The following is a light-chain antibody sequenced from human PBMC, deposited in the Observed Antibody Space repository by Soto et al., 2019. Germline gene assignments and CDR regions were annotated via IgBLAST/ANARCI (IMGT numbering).Light chain of an antibody. CDR2: EVS. CDR3: MQSTQLHPT. Sequence: DVVMTQTPLSLSVAPGQPASISCKSSQSLLHITGETFLFWYLQKPGQSPQLLIYEVSTRVSGVPDRFSGSGSGTDFTLEISRVETDDVGIYYCMQSTQLHPTFGQGTGLGIE. J-gene: IGKJ5*01. V-gene: IGKV2D-29*02. CDR1: QSLLHITGETF.